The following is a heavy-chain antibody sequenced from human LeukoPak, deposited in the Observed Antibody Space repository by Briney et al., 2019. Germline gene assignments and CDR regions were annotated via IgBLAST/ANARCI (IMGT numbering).Heavy chain of an antibody. CDR1: GLTFRNYA. J-gene: IGHJ2*01. D-gene: IGHD3-10*01. CDR3: AKGRRDGSGSLLNDL. CDR2: ISNGDETK. V-gene: IGHV3-23*01. Sequence: GGSLRLSCAASGLTFRNYAMSWVRQAPGKGLECVEAISNGDETKYYADSVKGRFTLSRDNSKNSLYLQMNSLRADDTAVYYCAKGRRDGSGSLLNDLWGRGTLVTVSS.